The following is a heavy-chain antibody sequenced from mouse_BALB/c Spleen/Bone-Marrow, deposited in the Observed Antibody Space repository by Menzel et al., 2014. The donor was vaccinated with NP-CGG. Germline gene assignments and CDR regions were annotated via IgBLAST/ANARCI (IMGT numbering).Heavy chain of an antibody. Sequence: EVMLVESGGGLVKPGGSLKLSCAASGFTSSSYAMSWVRQTPEKRLEWVASISSGGSTYYPDSVKGRFTISRDNARNILYLQMISLRSEYTARYYCARDDDDDQDYFDYWGQGSTRTVAA. CDR2: ISSGGST. CDR3: ARDDDDDQDYFDY. CDR1: GFTSSSYA. D-gene: IGHD2-12*01. J-gene: IGHJ2*01. V-gene: IGHV5-6-5*01.